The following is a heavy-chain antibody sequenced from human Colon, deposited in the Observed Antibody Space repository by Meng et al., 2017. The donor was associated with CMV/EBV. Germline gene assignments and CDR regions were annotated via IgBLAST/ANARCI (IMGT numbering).Heavy chain of an antibody. CDR2: VYYSGAA. J-gene: IGHJ4*02. D-gene: IGHD1/OR15-1a*01. V-gene: IGHV4-61*01. Sequence: GSLRLSCTVSGASVNTDNYYWSWIRQPPGKGLEWMGYVYYSGAATYTPSLRSRLSISVDMSKNQVYLTLRSVTAADTAMYFCARGIGHASNNTHDYWGQGTLVTVSS. CDR1: GASVNTDNYY. CDR3: ARGIGHASNNTHDY.